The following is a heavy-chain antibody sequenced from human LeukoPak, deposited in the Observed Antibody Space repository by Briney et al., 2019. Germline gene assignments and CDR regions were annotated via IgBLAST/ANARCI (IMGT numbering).Heavy chain of an antibody. CDR3: AKDPPPRYYYDSSGYYEDY. J-gene: IGHJ4*02. V-gene: IGHV3-74*01. CDR1: GFTFSSYW. D-gene: IGHD3-22*01. Sequence: GGSLRLSCVASGFTFSSYWMHWVRQDPRKGLVWVSRINGDGRNINYADSVRGRFTISRDNSKNTLYLQMNSLRAEDTAVYYCAKDPPPRYYYDSSGYYEDYWGQGTLVTVSS. CDR2: INGDGRNI.